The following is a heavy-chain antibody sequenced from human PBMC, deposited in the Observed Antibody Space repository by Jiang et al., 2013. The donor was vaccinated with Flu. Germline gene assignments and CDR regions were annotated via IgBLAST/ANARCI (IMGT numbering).Heavy chain of an antibody. Sequence: AASGFTFSSYAMHWVRQAPGKGLEWVAVISYDGSNKYYADSVKGRFTISRDNSKNTLYLQMNSLRAEDTAVYYCARGLTTVVTPLYYFDYWGQGTLVTVSS. CDR1: GFTFSSYA. CDR3: ARGLTTVVTPLYYFDY. J-gene: IGHJ4*02. D-gene: IGHD4-23*01. CDR2: ISYDGSNK. V-gene: IGHV3-30-3*01.